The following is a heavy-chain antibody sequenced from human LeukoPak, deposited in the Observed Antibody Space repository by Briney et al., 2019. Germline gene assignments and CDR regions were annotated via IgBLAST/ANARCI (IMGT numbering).Heavy chain of an antibody. Sequence: PSQTLSLTCTVSGGSISSGSYCWSWIRQPAGKGLEWIGHIHTSGNTNYNPSLKSRVTMSVDTSKNQFSLNLSSVTAADTAVYYCARERIATVGGAFDIWGRGTMVTVSS. D-gene: IGHD6-13*01. J-gene: IGHJ3*02. CDR1: GGSISSGSYC. V-gene: IGHV4-61*09. CDR2: IHTSGNT. CDR3: ARERIATVGGAFDI.